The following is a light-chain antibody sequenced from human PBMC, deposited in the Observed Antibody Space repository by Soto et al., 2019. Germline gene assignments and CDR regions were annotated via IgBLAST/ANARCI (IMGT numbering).Light chain of an antibody. CDR1: QSVSSSY. J-gene: IGKJ1*01. CDR2: GAS. CDR3: QQYGSSPAWT. Sequence: ETVLTQSPGPLSLSPGERATLSCRASQSVSSSYLAWYQQKPGQAPMLLIYGASSRATGIPDRFSGSGSGTDFTLTISRLEPEDFAVYYCQQYGSSPAWTFGQGTKVEIK. V-gene: IGKV3-20*01.